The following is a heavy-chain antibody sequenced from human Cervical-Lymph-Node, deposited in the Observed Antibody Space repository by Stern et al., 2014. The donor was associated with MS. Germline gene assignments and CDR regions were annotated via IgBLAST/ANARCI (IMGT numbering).Heavy chain of an antibody. CDR1: GGILRNYG. V-gene: IGHV1-69*01. D-gene: IGHD2-2*01. CDR3: ARWAYCSNTTCYRVAMDV. J-gene: IGHJ6*02. CDR2: IIPDFGTA. Sequence: QVQLGQSGAGVKKPGSSVKVSCMGSGGILRNYGINWVRQAPGQGLEWMGGIIPDFGTAKYAQRFQGRVTMTADDSTRTAYMELNSLRSEDTAVYYCARWAYCSNTTCYRVAMDVWGQGTAVTVSS.